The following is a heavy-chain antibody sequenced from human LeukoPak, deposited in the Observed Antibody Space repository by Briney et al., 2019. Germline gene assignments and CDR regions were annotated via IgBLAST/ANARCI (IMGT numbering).Heavy chain of an antibody. CDR3: AKDPDRTGWHRFHY. Sequence: GGSLRLSCVASGFTFDGYAMHWVRQVPGKGLEWVSLISGDGGITDYVDSVKGRFTISRDNNKNSLYLQLDSLRTEDSALYFCAKDPDRTGWHRFHYWSQGTLVTVTS. CDR2: ISGDGGIT. J-gene: IGHJ4*02. CDR1: GFTFDGYA. V-gene: IGHV3-43*02. D-gene: IGHD6-19*01.